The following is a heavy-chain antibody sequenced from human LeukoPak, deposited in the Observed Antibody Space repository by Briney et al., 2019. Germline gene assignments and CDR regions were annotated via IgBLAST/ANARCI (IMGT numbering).Heavy chain of an antibody. J-gene: IGHJ3*02. Sequence: SETLSLTCTVSGGSISSYYWSWIRQPAGKGLEGIGRIYTSGSTNYNPSLKSRVTMSVDTSKNQFSLKLSSVTAADTAVYYCARVGLSSDQGAFDIWGQGTMVTVSS. CDR1: GGSISSYY. D-gene: IGHD2-21*02. CDR3: ARVGLSSDQGAFDI. V-gene: IGHV4-4*07. CDR2: IYTSGST.